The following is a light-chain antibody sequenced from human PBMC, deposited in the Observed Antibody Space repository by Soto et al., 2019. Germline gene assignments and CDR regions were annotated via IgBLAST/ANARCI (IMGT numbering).Light chain of an antibody. J-gene: IGKJ1*01. CDR1: QGIIDY. V-gene: IGKV1-27*01. CDR3: QKYNSAPQT. Sequence: DIQMTQSPSSLCASVVDRVTITCRASQGIIDYLAWYQQKPGKAPTLLIYAASTVASGVPSRFSGSGSGTDFTLTISSLQPEDVATYYCQKYNSAPQTFGPGTKVEIK. CDR2: AAS.